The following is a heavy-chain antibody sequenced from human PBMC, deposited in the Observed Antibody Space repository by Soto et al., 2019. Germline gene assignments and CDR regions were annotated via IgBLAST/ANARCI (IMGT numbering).Heavy chain of an antibody. CDR1: GYTFTSYY. V-gene: IGHV1-46*01. D-gene: IGHD3-3*01. J-gene: IGHJ6*02. CDR3: ARVPLDPPGVADYYYYGMDV. Sequence: QVQLVQSGAEVKKPGASVKVSCKASGYTFTSYYMHWVRQAPGQGLEWMGIINPSGGSTSYAQKCQGRVTMTRDTTASTVYIELSSLRSEDTAVYYCARVPLDPPGVADYYYYGMDVWGQGTTVTVSS. CDR2: INPSGGST.